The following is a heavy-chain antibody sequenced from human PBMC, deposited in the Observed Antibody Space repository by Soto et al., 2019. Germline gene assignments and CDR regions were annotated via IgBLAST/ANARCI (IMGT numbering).Heavy chain of an antibody. CDR2: ISYDGSNK. CDR1: GFTFSSYG. V-gene: IGHV3-30*18. CDR3: AKKYSYGIYYFDY. Sequence: GGSLRLSCAASGFTFSSYGMHWVRQAPGKGLEWVAVISYDGSNKYYADSVKGRFTISRDNSKNTLYLQMNSLRAEDTAVYYCAKKYSYGIYYFDYWGKGTWVTVS. J-gene: IGHJ4*02. D-gene: IGHD5-18*01.